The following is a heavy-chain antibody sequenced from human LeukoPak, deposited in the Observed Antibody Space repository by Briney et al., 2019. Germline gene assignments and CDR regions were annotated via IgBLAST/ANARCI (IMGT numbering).Heavy chain of an antibody. V-gene: IGHV4-39*01. CDR1: GGSISSSSYY. J-gene: IGHJ2*01. CDR2: IYYSGST. CDR3: ARMQGPRYFDL. Sequence: SETLSLTCTVSGGSISSSSYYWGWIRQPPGKGLEWIGSIYYSGSTYYNPSLKGRVTISVDTSKNQFSLKLSSVTAADTAVYYCARMQGPRYFDLWGRGTLVTVSS.